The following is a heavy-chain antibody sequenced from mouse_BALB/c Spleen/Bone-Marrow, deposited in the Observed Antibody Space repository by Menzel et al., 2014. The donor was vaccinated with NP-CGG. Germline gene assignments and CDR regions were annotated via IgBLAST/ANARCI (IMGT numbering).Heavy chain of an antibody. CDR3: ARRLTGTLYFDY. V-gene: IGHV1-54*03. CDR1: GYAFTNYL. J-gene: IGHJ2*01. CDR2: INPGSGAT. Sequence: VQLQQSGAELVRPGTSVKESCKASGYAFTNYLIEWVKQRPGQGLEWIGVINPGSGATNYNENFKGKATLTADKSSSTPYMQLSSLTSDDSAVYFCARRLTGTLYFDYWGQGTTLTVSS. D-gene: IGHD4-1*01.